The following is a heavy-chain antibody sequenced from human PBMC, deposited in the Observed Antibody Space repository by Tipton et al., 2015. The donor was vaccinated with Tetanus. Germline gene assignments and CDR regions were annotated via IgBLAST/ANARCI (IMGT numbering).Heavy chain of an antibody. D-gene: IGHD6-6*01. Sequence: QSGSEVKKPGASVKVSCKASGYTFTSYGISWVRQAPGQGLEWMGWVSAYNGNTNYAQKLQGRVTMTTDTSTSTAYMELRSLRSDDTAVYYCARDRGESIAARFNWFDPWGQGTLVTVSS. J-gene: IGHJ5*02. CDR1: GYTFTSYG. CDR2: VSAYNGNT. V-gene: IGHV1-18*01. CDR3: ARDRGESIAARFNWFDP.